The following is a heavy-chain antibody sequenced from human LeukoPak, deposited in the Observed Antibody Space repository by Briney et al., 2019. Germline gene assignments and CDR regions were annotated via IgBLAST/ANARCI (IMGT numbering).Heavy chain of an antibody. CDR3: ARHYYDSSGYFDY. D-gene: IGHD3-22*01. J-gene: IGHJ4*02. V-gene: IGHV4-59*08. Sequence: PSETLSLTCTVSGGSINSYCCSWIRQPPGKGLEWIGYIYYSGNTNYNPSLKSRVTISVDTSKNQFSLKLRSVTAADTAVYYCARHYYDSSGYFDYWGQGTLVTVSS. CDR1: GGSINSYC. CDR2: IYYSGNT.